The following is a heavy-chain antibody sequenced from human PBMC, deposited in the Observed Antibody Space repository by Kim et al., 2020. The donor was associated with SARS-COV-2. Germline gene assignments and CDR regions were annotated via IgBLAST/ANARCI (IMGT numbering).Heavy chain of an antibody. J-gene: IGHJ4*02. CDR1: GYTFSTYS. D-gene: IGHD3-10*01. CDR3: SRAAIPTTMVPYFDY. V-gene: IGHV1-46*01. CDR2: INPSGGST. Sequence: ASVKVSCKASGYTFSTYSMHWVRQAPGQGLEWMGIINPSGGSTSYAQKFWDRVTMTRDTSTGTLYMELSRLTSEDTAVYYCSRAAIPTTMVPYFDYWGQGTLVTVSS.